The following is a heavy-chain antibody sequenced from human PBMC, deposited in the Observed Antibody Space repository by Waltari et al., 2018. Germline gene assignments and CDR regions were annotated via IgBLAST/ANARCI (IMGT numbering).Heavy chain of an antibody. CDR2: INHSGST. CDR1: GGSFSGYY. J-gene: IGHJ6*02. D-gene: IGHD3-10*01. Sequence: QVQLQQWGAGLLKPSETLSLTCAVYGGSFSGYYWSWIRQPPGKGLEWIGEINHSGSTNYNPSPKSRVTISVDTSKNQFSLKLSSVTAADTAVYYCARGLRITMVRARNYYGMDVWGQGTTVTVSS. V-gene: IGHV4-34*01. CDR3: ARGLRITMVRARNYYGMDV.